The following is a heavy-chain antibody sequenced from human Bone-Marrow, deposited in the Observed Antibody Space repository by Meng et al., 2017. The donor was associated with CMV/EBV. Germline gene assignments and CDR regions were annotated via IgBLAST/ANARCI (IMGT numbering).Heavy chain of an antibody. CDR2: IYSGGST. CDR1: GFTFSSYG. D-gene: IGHD2/OR15-2a*01. CDR3: AKPFYNWFDP. J-gene: IGHJ5*02. V-gene: IGHV3-NL1*01. Sequence: GGSLRLSCAASGFTFSSYGMHWVRQAPGKGLEWVSVIYSGGSTYYADSVKGRFTISRDNSKNTLYLQMNSLRAEDTAVYYCAKPFYNWFDPWGQGTLVTVSS.